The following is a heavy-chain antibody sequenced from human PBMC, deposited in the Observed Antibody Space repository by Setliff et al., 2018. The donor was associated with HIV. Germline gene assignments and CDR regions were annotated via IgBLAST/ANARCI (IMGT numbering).Heavy chain of an antibody. Sequence: SETLSLTCTVSGGSINSTSYYWGWIRQPPGNGLEWIGSIYHTGSTYYKPSLKSRVTISVDTSKNQFSLRLSSVAAGDTAVYYCAGLPYSSGWYLDYWGQGTLVTVSS. CDR1: GGSINSTSYY. D-gene: IGHD6-19*01. J-gene: IGHJ4*02. V-gene: IGHV4-39*01. CDR3: AGLPYSSGWYLDY. CDR2: IYHTGST.